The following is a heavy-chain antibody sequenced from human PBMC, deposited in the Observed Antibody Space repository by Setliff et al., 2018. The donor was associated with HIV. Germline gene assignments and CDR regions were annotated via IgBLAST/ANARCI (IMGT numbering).Heavy chain of an antibody. CDR1: GDSISGAGFY. J-gene: IGHJ4*02. Sequence: SETLSLTCTVSGDSISGAGFYWTWIRQLPGKGLEWIGSIYYSGSTYYNPSLKSRVTISLGTSRWQFSLTLNSVTAADTAVYYCAREGKTALVTKYFDYWGQGTLVTVSS. V-gene: IGHV4-31*03. CDR2: IYYSGST. D-gene: IGHD5-18*01. CDR3: AREGKTALVTKYFDY.